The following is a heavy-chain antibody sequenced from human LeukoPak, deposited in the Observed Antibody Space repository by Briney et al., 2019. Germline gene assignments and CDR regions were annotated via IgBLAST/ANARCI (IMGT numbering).Heavy chain of an antibody. Sequence: GGSLRLSCAASGFTFSSYEMNWVRQAPGKGLEWVSYISSSGSTIYYADSVKGRFTISRDNAKNSLYLQMNCLRAEDAAVYYCARGSGGGMIVVVYFDYWGQGTLVTVSS. CDR3: ARGSGGGMIVVVYFDY. D-gene: IGHD3-22*01. V-gene: IGHV3-48*03. CDR2: ISSSGSTI. CDR1: GFTFSSYE. J-gene: IGHJ4*02.